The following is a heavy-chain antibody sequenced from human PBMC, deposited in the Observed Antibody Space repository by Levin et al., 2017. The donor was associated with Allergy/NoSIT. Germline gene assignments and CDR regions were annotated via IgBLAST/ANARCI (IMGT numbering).Heavy chain of an antibody. Sequence: GGSLRLSCAASGFTFSTYGMHWVRQAPGKGLEWVAVISYDGNYKYYSDSVKGRFTISRDNSKNTLYLQMNSLRAEDTAVYYCAKDRREGPTAYYFDYWGQGTLVTVSS. CDR2: ISYDGNYK. V-gene: IGHV3-30*18. J-gene: IGHJ4*02. D-gene: IGHD1-26*01. CDR1: GFTFSTYG. CDR3: AKDRREGPTAYYFDY.